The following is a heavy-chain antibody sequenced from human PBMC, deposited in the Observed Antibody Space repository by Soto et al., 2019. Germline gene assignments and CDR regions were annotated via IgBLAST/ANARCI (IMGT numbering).Heavy chain of an antibody. J-gene: IGHJ6*02. CDR3: ARAGEAGNYYCYSMDV. Sequence: QVQLVQSGAEVKKPGSSVKVSCKASGGTFSSYAISWVRQAPGQGLEWMGGIIPIFGTANYAQKFQGRGTITADESTSTAYMELSSLRSEDTAVYYCARAGEAGNYYCYSMDVWGQGTTVTVSS. CDR1: GGTFSSYA. CDR2: IIPIFGTA. V-gene: IGHV1-69*12. D-gene: IGHD6-19*01.